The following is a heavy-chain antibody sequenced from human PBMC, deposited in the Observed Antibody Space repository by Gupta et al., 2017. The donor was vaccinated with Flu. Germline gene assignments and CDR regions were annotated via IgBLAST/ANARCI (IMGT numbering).Heavy chain of an antibody. J-gene: IGHJ4*02. D-gene: IGHD3-10*01. Sequence: PGTSVEVSCKASGYPFHDFKIHWIRQAPGQGLEWVGRINPSSGGANYARKFQGRVTMTSDTSIRTVYMKLSGLTSDDTAVYDCARDRNTIGEDSWGEGTLVIVS. CDR1: GYPFHDFK. CDR3: ARDRNTIGEDS. CDR2: INPSSGGA. V-gene: IGHV1-2*06.